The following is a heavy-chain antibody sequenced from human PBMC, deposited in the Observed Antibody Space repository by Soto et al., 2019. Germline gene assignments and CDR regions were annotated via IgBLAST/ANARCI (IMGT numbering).Heavy chain of an antibody. CDR2: MNHNSGNT. CDR1: GYTFTGYD. Sequence: QAQLVQTGAEVKKPGASVKVSCKASGYTFTGYDINWVRQATGQGLEWMGWMNHNSGNTGYAQNFQGRVTMSRDNSITTAYMELTSLRDDGSAVYYCAGEKVGTSGIDFWGQGSLVTVSS. CDR3: AGEKVGTSGIDF. D-gene: IGHD3-10*01. J-gene: IGHJ4*02. V-gene: IGHV1-8*01.